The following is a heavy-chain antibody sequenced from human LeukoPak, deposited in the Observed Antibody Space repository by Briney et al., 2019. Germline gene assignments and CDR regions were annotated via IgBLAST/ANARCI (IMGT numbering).Heavy chain of an antibody. Sequence: SETLSLTCTVSGGSISSYYWSWIRQPPGKGLEWIGEINHSGSTNYNPSLKSRVTISVDTSKNQFSLKLSSVTAADTAVYYCARRPLRGSSGYLGGYYFDYWGQGTLVTVSS. CDR3: ARRPLRGSSGYLGGYYFDY. J-gene: IGHJ4*02. CDR1: GGSISSYY. CDR2: INHSGST. V-gene: IGHV4-34*01. D-gene: IGHD3-22*01.